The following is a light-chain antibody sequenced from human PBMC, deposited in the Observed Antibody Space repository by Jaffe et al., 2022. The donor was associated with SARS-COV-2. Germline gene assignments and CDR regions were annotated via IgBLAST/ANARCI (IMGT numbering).Light chain of an antibody. V-gene: IGKV3-20*01. CDR3: QQYGISPFT. J-gene: IGKJ4*01. CDR1: QSLDSTF. Sequence: VLTQSPGTLALSPGGSATLSCRASQSLDSTFFAWYQRRPGQAPRLLVYAASRRATGIPDRFSATGSGTDFTLTISSLEPEDFALYYCQQYGISPFTFGGGTKVEIK. CDR2: AAS.